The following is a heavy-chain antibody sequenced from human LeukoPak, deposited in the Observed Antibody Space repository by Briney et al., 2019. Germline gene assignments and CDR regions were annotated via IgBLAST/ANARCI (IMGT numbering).Heavy chain of an antibody. J-gene: IGHJ6*04. CDR3: ARGLGSYGAQYEHGMDV. CDR2: IGTAGDT. D-gene: IGHD4/OR15-4a*01. Sequence: GGSLRLSCAASGFTFSSYDMHWVRQATGKGLEWVSYIGTAGDTYYAGSVKGRFTISRENAKNSLYLQMNSLRAGDTAVYYCARGLGSYGAQYEHGMDVWGKGTPVTVSS. V-gene: IGHV3-13*01. CDR1: GFTFSSYD.